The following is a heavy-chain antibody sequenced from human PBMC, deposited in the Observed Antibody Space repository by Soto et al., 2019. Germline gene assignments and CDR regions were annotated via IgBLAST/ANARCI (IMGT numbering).Heavy chain of an antibody. J-gene: IGHJ6*02. D-gene: IGHD3-16*02. CDR3: AVPINIGSGAAEYYYYGMGV. CDR1: GGSISSSNW. V-gene: IGHV4-4*02. CDR2: IYHSGST. Sequence: SETLSLTDAVSGGSISSSNWWSWVRQPPGKGLEWIGEIYHSGSTNYNPSLKSRVTMSVDKSKNQFSLKLGSVTAADTAVYYCAVPINIGSGAAEYYYYGMGVLGQGTTVTVPS.